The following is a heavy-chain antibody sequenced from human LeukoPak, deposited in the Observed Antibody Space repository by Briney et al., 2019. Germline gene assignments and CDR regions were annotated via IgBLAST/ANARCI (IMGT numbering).Heavy chain of an antibody. J-gene: IGHJ6*03. CDR3: ARVIATRPHYHYYMDV. CDR2: ISNSGRTI. V-gene: IGHV3-11*04. Sequence: GGSLRLSCAASGFTFSDHYMSWIRQAPGKGLEWVAYISNSGRTIYYADSVKGRFTISRGNAENSLYLQMNSLRTEDTAVYYCARVIATRPHYHYYMDVWGKGTTVTVSS. CDR1: GFTFSDHY. D-gene: IGHD6-6*01.